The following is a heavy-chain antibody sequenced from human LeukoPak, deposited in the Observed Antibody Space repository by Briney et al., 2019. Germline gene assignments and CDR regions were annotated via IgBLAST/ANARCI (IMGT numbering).Heavy chain of an antibody. V-gene: IGHV4-39*01. CDR3: VRIYCTSTSCYGDSYYGMNV. J-gene: IGHJ6*02. D-gene: IGHD2-2*01. Sequence: SETLSLTCTVSGDSISSSRDSWGWIRQPPGKGLEWIGSISYSGSTYYNPSLKTRVTMSVDTSENQFSLKLSSVTAADSTVYYCVRIYCTSTSCYGDSYYGMNVWGQGTTVTVSS. CDR1: GDSISSSRDS. CDR2: ISYSGST.